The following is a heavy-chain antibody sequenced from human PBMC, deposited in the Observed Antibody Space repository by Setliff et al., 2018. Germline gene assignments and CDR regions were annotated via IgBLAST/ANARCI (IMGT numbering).Heavy chain of an antibody. CDR2: ISADNGHT. J-gene: IGHJ6*01. CDR1: GYTFSSYG. CDR3: ARERAYDGINYYGMDV. V-gene: IGHV1-18*01. Sequence: GASVKVSCKTSGYTFSSYGISWVRQAPGQGLQWMGWISADNGHTKNVQEFQGRVTTTTDTTTSTAYMELRSLRSDDTAVYYCARERAYDGINYYGMDVWGQGTTVTVSS. D-gene: IGHD3-22*01.